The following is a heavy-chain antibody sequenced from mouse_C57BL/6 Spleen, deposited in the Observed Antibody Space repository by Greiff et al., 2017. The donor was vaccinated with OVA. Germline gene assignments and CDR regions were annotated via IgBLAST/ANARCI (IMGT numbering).Heavy chain of an antibody. CDR1: GYTFTDYE. CDR3: ETAQATFDY. D-gene: IGHD3-2*02. CDR2: IDPETGGT. V-gene: IGHV1-15*01. J-gene: IGHJ2*01. Sequence: LVESGAELVRPGASVTLSCKASGYTFTDYEMHWVKQTPVHGLEWIGAIDPETGGTAYNQKFKGKAILTADKSSSTAYMELRSLTSEDSAVYYCETAQATFDYWGQGTTLTVSS.